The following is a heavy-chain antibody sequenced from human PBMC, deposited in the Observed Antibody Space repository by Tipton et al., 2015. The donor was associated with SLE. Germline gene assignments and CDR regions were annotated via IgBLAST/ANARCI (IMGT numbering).Heavy chain of an antibody. CDR2: INHSGST. J-gene: IGHJ6*03. D-gene: IGHD2-2*01. Sequence: TLSLTCAVYGGSFSGYYWSWIRQPPGKGLEWIGEINHSGSTYYNPSLKSRVTISVDTSKNQFSLKLSSVTAADTAVYYCARERVVVPAALIYYYYMDVWGKGTTVTVSS. CDR3: ARERVVVPAALIYYYYMDV. CDR1: GGSFSGYY. V-gene: IGHV4-34*01.